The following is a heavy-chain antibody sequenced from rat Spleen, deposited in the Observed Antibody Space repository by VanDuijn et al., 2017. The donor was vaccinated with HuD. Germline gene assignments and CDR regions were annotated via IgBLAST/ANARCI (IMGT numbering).Heavy chain of an antibody. V-gene: IGHV5-25*01. J-gene: IGHJ1*01. CDR3: ARHDPREQLYGWYFDF. Sequence: EVQLVESGGGLVQPGRSLKLSCAASGFSFSDYNMAWVRQAPKKGLEWVASISPGGGNTYYRDSVQGRFTISRDNVKNTLYLQMDSLRSEDTATYYCARHDPREQLYGWYFDFWGPGTMVTVSS. D-gene: IGHD1-2*01. CDR1: GFSFSDYN. CDR2: ISPGGGNT.